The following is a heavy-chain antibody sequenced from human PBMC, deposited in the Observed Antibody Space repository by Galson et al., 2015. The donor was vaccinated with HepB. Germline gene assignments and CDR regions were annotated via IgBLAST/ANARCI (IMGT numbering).Heavy chain of an antibody. Sequence: PALVKPTQTLTLPCTFSGFSLSTSGVGVGWIRQPPGKALEWLALIYWDDDKRYSPSLKSRLTITKDTSKNQVVLTMTNMDPVDTATYYCAHIYYDISTGYWYYFDYWGQGTLVTVSS. CDR2: IYWDDDK. CDR1: GFSLSTSGVG. J-gene: IGHJ4*02. V-gene: IGHV2-5*02. D-gene: IGHD3-9*01. CDR3: AHIYYDISTGYWYYFDY.